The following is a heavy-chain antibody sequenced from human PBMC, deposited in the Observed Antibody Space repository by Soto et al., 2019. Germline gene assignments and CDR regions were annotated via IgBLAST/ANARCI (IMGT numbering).Heavy chain of an antibody. D-gene: IGHD2-15*01. CDR1: GFTFSNYW. CDR2: INSDGSVS. Sequence: EVQLVESGGGLVQPGGSLRLSCAASGFTFSNYWMYCVRQAPGKGLVWVSRINSDGSVSSYADSVKGRLTISRDNVKNTLYLQMNSLRAEDTAVYYCARGDCVGGPCYSLAGSFYYYMDVWGKGTTVTVFS. CDR3: ARGDCVGGPCYSLAGSFYYYMDV. V-gene: IGHV3-74*01. J-gene: IGHJ6*03.